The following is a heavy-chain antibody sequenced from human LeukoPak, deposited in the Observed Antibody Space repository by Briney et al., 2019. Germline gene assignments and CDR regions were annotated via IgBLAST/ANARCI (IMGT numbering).Heavy chain of an antibody. V-gene: IGHV4-34*01. CDR2: LNHFGST. CDR1: GGSFSGYY. D-gene: IGHD5-18*01. Sequence: SDTLSLTCAVYGGSFSGYYWNWIRQPPGKGLEWMGELNHFGSTNYNPSLKSQVTISGDTSKKQFSLKVNSVTAADTAVYYCARGYRAPQTFYSYHYFDYWGQGTLVTVSS. CDR3: ARGYRAPQTFYSYHYFDY. J-gene: IGHJ4*02.